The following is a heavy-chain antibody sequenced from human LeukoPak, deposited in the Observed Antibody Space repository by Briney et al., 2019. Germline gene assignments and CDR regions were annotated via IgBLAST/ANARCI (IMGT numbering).Heavy chain of an antibody. J-gene: IGHJ4*02. CDR3: ARYGGSGTNFFDY. CDR1: GGSISSGGYA. Sequence: SETLSLTCAVSGGSISSGGYAWSWIRQPPGKGLEWIGYIYDSGSTYYDPSLKSRVTISLDRSKNQFSLKLSSVTAADTAVYYCARYGGSGTNFFDYWGQGTLVTVSS. CDR2: IYDSGST. D-gene: IGHD3-10*01. V-gene: IGHV4-30-2*01.